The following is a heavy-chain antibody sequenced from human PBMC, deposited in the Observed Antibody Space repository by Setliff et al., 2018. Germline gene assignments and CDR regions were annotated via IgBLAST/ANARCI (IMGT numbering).Heavy chain of an antibody. V-gene: IGHV4-34*01. D-gene: IGHD3-10*01. CDR2: INHYGST. CDR3: ARRWNFGPYGSGIHDGFDM. J-gene: IGHJ3*02. CDR1: DGSFSDYY. Sequence: PSETLSLTCAVYDGSFSDYYWSWIRQPPGKGLEWIGEINHYGSTSYKSSLKSRVTISVDTSKTQFSLKLSSVTAADTAVYYCARRWNFGPYGSGIHDGFDMWGQGTMVTVS.